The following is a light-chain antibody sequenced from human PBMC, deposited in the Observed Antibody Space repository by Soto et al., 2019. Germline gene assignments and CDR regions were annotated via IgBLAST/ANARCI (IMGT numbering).Light chain of an antibody. J-gene: IGKJ4*01. V-gene: IGKV1-9*01. CDR1: QAISSY. CDR2: AAS. Sequence: IQLTQSPSSLSASVGDRVTITCRASQAISSYLAWYQQKPGKAPNLLIYAASTLQSGVPSRFSGSGSGTDFTLTISSLQPEDFATYFCQQLNSYPFTFGGGTKVEIK. CDR3: QQLNSYPFT.